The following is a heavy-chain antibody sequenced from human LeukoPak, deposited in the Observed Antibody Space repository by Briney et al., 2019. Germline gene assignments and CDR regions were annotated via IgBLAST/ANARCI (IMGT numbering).Heavy chain of an antibody. CDR1: GFTFSSNA. J-gene: IGHJ4*02. V-gene: IGHV3-23*01. CDR3: AKAAKIPSYGDYPPDY. D-gene: IGHD4-17*01. Sequence: PGGSLRLSCAASGFTFSSNAMSWVRQAPGKGLEWVSAISGSGGSTYYADSVKGRFTISRDNSKNTLYLQMNSLRAEDTAVYYCAKAAKIPSYGDYPPDYWGQGTLVTVSS. CDR2: ISGSGGST.